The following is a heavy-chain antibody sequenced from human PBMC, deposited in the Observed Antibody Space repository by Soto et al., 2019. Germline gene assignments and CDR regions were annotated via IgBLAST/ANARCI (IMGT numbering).Heavy chain of an antibody. Sequence: VGSLRLSCAASGFTFSSYGMHWVRQAPGKGLEWVAVIWYDGSNKYYADSVKGRFTISRDNSKNTLYLQMNSLRAEDTAVYYCARDGVYYYDSSGYYDNWFDPWGQGTLVTVSS. CDR3: ARDGVYYYDSSGYYDNWFDP. D-gene: IGHD3-22*01. V-gene: IGHV3-33*01. CDR2: IWYDGSNK. CDR1: GFTFSSYG. J-gene: IGHJ5*02.